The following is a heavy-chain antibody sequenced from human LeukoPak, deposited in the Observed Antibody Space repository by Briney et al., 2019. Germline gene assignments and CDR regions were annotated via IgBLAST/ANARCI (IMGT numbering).Heavy chain of an antibody. V-gene: IGHV5-51*01. CDR3: ARSSPIDSYGFGY. Sequence: GESLKISCQGSGYRFSNHWIGWVRQKPGKGLGWMGLIFPDDSDTKYGPSLQGQVTFSVDKSINTAYLQWSSLKASDTAMYYCARSSPIDSYGFGYWGQGTLVTVSP. CDR1: GYRFSNHW. CDR2: IFPDDSDT. J-gene: IGHJ4*02. D-gene: IGHD5-18*01.